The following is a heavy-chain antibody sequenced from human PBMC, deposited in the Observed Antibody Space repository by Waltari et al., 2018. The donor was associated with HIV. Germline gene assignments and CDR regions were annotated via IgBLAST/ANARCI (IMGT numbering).Heavy chain of an antibody. Sequence: QVQLQESGPGLVKSSETLSLTCNVSGGSITTHYWSWIRQPPEKGLEWIGYIYYGGITNYNPTLKSRGSISVDTSKNQFSLKVTSVTAADSATYYCARVGYADALYYFDYWGPGTPVTVSS. J-gene: IGHJ4*02. V-gene: IGHV4-59*11. CDR3: ARVGYADALYYFDY. CDR1: GGSITTHY. D-gene: IGHD5-18*01. CDR2: IYYGGIT.